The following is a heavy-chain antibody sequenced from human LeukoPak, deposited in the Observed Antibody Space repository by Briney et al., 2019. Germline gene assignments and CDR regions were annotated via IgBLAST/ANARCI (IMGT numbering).Heavy chain of an antibody. CDR1: GGTFSSYA. CDR3: ARVEGTLYRMDV. D-gene: IGHD5-24*01. J-gene: IGHJ6*02. CDR2: IIPILGIA. Sequence: GASVKVSCKVSGGTFSSYAINWVRQAPGQGLEWMGRIIPILGIANYAQKFRGRVTIIADKSTTTAYMELSSLRSEDTAVYYCARVEGTLYRMDVWGQGTTVTVSS. V-gene: IGHV1-69*04.